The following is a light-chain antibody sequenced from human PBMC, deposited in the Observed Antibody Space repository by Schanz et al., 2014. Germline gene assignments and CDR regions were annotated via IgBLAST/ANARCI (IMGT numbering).Light chain of an antibody. CDR3: ETWDSNTRV. V-gene: IGLV4-60*02. Sequence: QPVLTQSSSASASLGSSVKLTCTLSGGHSDNIIAWHQQQPGKAPRYLMKVEGSGSYNKGSGVPDRFSGSSSGADRYVTISNLQFEDEADYYCETWDSNTRVFGGGTKLTVL. CDR1: GGHSDNI. J-gene: IGLJ3*02. CDR2: VEGSGSY.